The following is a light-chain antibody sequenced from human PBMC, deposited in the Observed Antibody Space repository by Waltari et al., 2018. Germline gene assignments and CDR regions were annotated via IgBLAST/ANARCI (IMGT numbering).Light chain of an antibody. CDR3: AVWDDSLSGRV. CDR1: RSNIGNNS. V-gene: IGLV1-47*01. Sequence: QSVLTQPPSASGTPGQRVTISCSGSRSNIGNNSVYWYQQLPGTAPKPLIYRNNQRPSGVPDRFSGSKSGTSASLAISGLRSEDEADYYCAVWDDSLSGRVFGGGTKVTVL. CDR2: RNN. J-gene: IGLJ3*02.